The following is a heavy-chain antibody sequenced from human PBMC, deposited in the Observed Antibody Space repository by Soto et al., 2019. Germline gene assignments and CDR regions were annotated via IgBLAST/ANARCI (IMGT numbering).Heavy chain of an antibody. Sequence: GGSLRLSCAASGFTFSSYAMHWVRQAPGKGLEWVAVISYDGSNKYYADSVKGRFTISRDNSKNTLYLQMNSLRAEDTAVYYCARTLQFWSGYYDYWGQGTLVTVSS. J-gene: IGHJ4*02. CDR3: ARTLQFWSGYYDY. D-gene: IGHD3-3*02. CDR1: GFTFSSYA. CDR2: ISYDGSNK. V-gene: IGHV3-30-3*01.